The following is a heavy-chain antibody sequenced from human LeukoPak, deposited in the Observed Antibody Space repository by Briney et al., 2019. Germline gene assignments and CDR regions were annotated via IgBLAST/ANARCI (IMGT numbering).Heavy chain of an antibody. Sequence: PSETLSLTCTVSRGSISGYSWSWIRQSPGGGLEWIGYIYYSGDTAYNPSLRSRVTLSVDTSKNQFSLQLRSVTAADTAVYYCAKDSKKPGIAVALTTNFDYWGQGTLVTVSS. CDR2: IYYSGDT. CDR3: AKDSKKPGIAVALTTNFDY. J-gene: IGHJ4*02. V-gene: IGHV4-59*01. D-gene: IGHD6-19*01. CDR1: RGSISGYS.